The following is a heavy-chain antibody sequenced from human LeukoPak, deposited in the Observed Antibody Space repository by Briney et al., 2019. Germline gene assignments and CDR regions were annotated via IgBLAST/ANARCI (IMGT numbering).Heavy chain of an antibody. D-gene: IGHD1-26*01. J-gene: IGHJ4*02. Sequence: ASVTVSFKASGYTFTSYGISWVRQAPGQGLEWMGWISAYNGNTNYAQKLQGRVTMTTDTSTSTAYMELRSLRSDDTAVYYCARVGSYFYYFDYWGQGTLVTVSS. CDR3: ARVGSYFYYFDY. V-gene: IGHV1-18*01. CDR2: ISAYNGNT. CDR1: GYTFTSYG.